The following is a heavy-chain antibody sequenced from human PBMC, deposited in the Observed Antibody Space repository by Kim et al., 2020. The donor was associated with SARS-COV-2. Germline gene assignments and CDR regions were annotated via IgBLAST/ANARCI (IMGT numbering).Heavy chain of an antibody. CDR1: GGSISSGGYY. CDR3: AREREIPYDSSGYPRAFDI. CDR2: IYYSGST. J-gene: IGHJ3*02. Sequence: SETLSLTCTVSGGSISSGGYYWSWIRQHPGKGLEWIGYIYYSGSTYYNPSLKSRVTISVDTSKNQFSLKLSSVTAADTAVYYCAREREIPYDSSGYPRAFDIWGQGTMVTVSS. D-gene: IGHD3-22*01. V-gene: IGHV4-31*03.